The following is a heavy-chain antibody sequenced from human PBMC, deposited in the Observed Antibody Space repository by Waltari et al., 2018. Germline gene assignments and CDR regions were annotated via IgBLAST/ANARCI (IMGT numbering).Heavy chain of an antibody. J-gene: IGHJ2*01. CDR3: ARVNTIFGVVTRDWYFDL. D-gene: IGHD3-3*01. CDR2: IIPIFGTA. Sequence: QVQLVQSGAEVKKPGSSVKVSCKASGGTFSSYAISWVRQAPGQGLEWMGRIIPIFGTANYAQQFQGRFTITADKSTSTAYMELSSLRSEDTAVYYCARVNTIFGVVTRDWYFDLWGRGTLVTVSS. CDR1: GGTFSSYA. V-gene: IGHV1-69*13.